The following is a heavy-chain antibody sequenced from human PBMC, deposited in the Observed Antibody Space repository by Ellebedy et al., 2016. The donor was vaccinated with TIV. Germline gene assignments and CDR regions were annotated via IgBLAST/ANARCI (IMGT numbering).Heavy chain of an antibody. Sequence: SETLSLXCTVSGYSIDSGYYWGWIRQPAEKGLEWIGRVYPSGSPNYNPSLKSRVTMSVDTSKNHFSLTLNSVTAADTAVYYCARGNYGDYSDYWGHGTLITVSS. J-gene: IGHJ4*01. CDR1: GYSIDSGYY. CDR3: ARGNYGDYSDY. CDR2: VYPSGSP. D-gene: IGHD4-17*01. V-gene: IGHV4-4*07.